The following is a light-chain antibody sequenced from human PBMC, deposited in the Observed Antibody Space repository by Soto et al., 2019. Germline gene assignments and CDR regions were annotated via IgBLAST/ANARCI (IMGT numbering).Light chain of an antibody. CDR2: AAS. Sequence: IRMTQSPSALSGSRGDRVTVACRASQGISSYLAWYQQKPVKAPNLLIYAASTLQSGVPSRFSGSGSATYFILPISCLESEDFATYYCEPYYSYPRTFGQGTKVDIK. CDR3: EPYYSYPRT. CDR1: QGISSY. V-gene: IGKV1-8*01. J-gene: IGKJ1*01.